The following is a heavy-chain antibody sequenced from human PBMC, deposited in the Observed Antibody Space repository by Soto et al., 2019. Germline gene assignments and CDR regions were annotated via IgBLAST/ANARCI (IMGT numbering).Heavy chain of an antibody. D-gene: IGHD5-18*01. Sequence: SLRLSCAASGFTFSSYGMHWVRQAPGKGLEWVAVISYDGSNKYYADSVKGRFTISRDNSKNTLYLQMNSLRAEDTAVYYCAKDRIQLWRPYYFDYGGKGTLVPVS. V-gene: IGHV3-30*18. CDR3: AKDRIQLWRPYYFDY. J-gene: IGHJ4*02. CDR1: GFTFSSYG. CDR2: ISYDGSNK.